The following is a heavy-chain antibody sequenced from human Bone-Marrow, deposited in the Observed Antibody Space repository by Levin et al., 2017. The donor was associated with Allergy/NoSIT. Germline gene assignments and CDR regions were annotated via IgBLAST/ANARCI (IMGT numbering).Heavy chain of an antibody. CDR1: GFTFSSYA. Sequence: GGSLRLSCAASGFTFSSYAMSWVRQAPGKGLEWVSAISGSGGSTYYADSVKGRFTISRDNSKNTLYLQMNSLRAEDTAVYYCAKDLLSITGTTGEWGGMDVWGQGTTVTVSS. D-gene: IGHD1-7*01. V-gene: IGHV3-23*01. CDR3: AKDLLSITGTTGEWGGMDV. CDR2: ISGSGGST. J-gene: IGHJ6*02.